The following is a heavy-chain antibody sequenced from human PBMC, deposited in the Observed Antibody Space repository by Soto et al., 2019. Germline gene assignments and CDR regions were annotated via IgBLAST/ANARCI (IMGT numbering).Heavy chain of an antibody. J-gene: IGHJ1*01. CDR3: ARDRVESGYPEYFQH. Sequence: EVQLVESGGGLIQPGGSLRPSCAASGFTASSNYMSWARQAPGKGLEWVSVIYSGGSTYYADSVKGRFTISRDNSKNTLYLQMNSLRAEDTAVYYCARDRVESGYPEYFQHWGQGTPVTVSS. V-gene: IGHV3-53*01. CDR1: GFTASSNY. D-gene: IGHD3-22*01. CDR2: IYSGGST.